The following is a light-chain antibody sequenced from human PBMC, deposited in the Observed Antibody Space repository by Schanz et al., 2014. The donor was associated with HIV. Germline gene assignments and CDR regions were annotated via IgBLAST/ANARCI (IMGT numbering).Light chain of an antibody. CDR3: QQYNKWPRT. CDR2: GAS. V-gene: IGKV3-20*01. Sequence: EIVLKQSPGTLSFSPGERATLSCRARQSVSSTYLAWSQQNPGQAPRLLIYGASSRATGIPDRFSGSGSGTEFTLTISSLQSEDFAVYHCQQYNKWPRTFGQGTKVEV. J-gene: IGKJ1*01. CDR1: QSVSSTY.